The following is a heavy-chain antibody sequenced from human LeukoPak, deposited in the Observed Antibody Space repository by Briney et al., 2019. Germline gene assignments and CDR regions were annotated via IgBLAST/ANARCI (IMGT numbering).Heavy chain of an antibody. CDR2: IKQDGSEN. V-gene: IGHV3-7*01. Sequence: GGSLRLSCAASGFTFSSYWMSWVRQAPGKGLEWAANIKQDGSENYYVDSVKGRFIISRDNAKNSLYLQMNSLRAEDTAMHYCARVRSDYVWGSYRYSTEDYFDYWGQGTLVTVSS. D-gene: IGHD3-16*02. CDR1: GFTFSSYW. J-gene: IGHJ4*02. CDR3: ARVRSDYVWGSYRYSTEDYFDY.